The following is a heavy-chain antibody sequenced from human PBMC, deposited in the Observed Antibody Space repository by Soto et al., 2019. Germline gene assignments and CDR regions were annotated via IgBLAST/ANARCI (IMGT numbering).Heavy chain of an antibody. Sequence: SETLSLTCTVSGGSISSYYWSWIRQPPGKGLEWIGYIYYSGSTNYNPSLKSRVTISVDTSKNQFSLKLSSVTAADTAVYYCARAVITFGGVIVITTNWFDPWGQGTLVTVSS. D-gene: IGHD3-16*02. CDR1: GGSISSYY. CDR3: ARAVITFGGVIVITTNWFDP. CDR2: IYYSGST. V-gene: IGHV4-59*01. J-gene: IGHJ5*02.